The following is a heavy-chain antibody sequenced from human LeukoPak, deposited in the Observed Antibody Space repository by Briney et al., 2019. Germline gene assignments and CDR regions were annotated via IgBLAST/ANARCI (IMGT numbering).Heavy chain of an antibody. J-gene: IGHJ6*03. Sequence: ALVKVSCKASGFTFTSYGISWVRQAPGQGLEWMGLIITYNGNTKYAQKLQGRVTMTTDTSTNTAYMELRSLRSDDTAVYYCAKTTVTSEDYYYYYMDVWGKGTTVTVSS. V-gene: IGHV1-18*01. CDR2: IITYNGNT. CDR1: GFTFTSYG. CDR3: AKTTVTSEDYYYYYMDV. D-gene: IGHD4-17*01.